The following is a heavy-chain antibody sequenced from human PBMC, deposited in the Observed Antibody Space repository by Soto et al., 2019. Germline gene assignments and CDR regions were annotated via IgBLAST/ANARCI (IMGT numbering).Heavy chain of an antibody. Sequence: QVQLQESGPGLVKPSQTLSLTCTVSGGSISSGDYYWSWIRQPPGKGLEWIGYIYYSGSTYYNPSLKSRVTISVDTSKNQISLKLSSVTAADTAVYYCARIEYDILTGTNRGNWLDPWGQGTLVTVSS. CDR3: ARIEYDILTGTNRGNWLDP. V-gene: IGHV4-30-4*01. D-gene: IGHD3-9*01. CDR2: IYYSGST. CDR1: GGSISSGDYY. J-gene: IGHJ5*02.